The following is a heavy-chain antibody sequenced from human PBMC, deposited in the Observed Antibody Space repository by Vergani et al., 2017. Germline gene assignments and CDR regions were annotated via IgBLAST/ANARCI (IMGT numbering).Heavy chain of an antibody. CDR2: IYYSGST. J-gene: IGHJ4*02. CDR3: ARADYNWAAFDY. CDR1: GGSISSYY. D-gene: IGHD1-20*01. Sequence: QVQLQESGPGLVKPSETLSLNCTVSGGSISSYYWSWIRQPPGKGLEWIGYIYYSGSTNYNPSLKSRVTVSVDTSKNQFSLNLNSVTPADTAVYFCARADYNWAAFDYWGQGVLVTVSS. V-gene: IGHV4-59*01.